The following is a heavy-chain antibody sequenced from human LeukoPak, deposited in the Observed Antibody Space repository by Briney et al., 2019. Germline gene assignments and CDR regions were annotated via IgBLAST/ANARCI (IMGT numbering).Heavy chain of an antibody. CDR3: ARDLPGGSSYY. Sequence: GGSLRLSCAASGFTFGSYWMNWVRQAPGKGLEWVANIKQDGSEKYYVDSVKGRFTISRDNAKNSLYLQMNSLRAEDTAVYYCARDLPGGSSYYWGQGTLVTVSS. V-gene: IGHV3-7*01. J-gene: IGHJ4*02. CDR1: GFTFGSYW. CDR2: IKQDGSEK. D-gene: IGHD1-26*01.